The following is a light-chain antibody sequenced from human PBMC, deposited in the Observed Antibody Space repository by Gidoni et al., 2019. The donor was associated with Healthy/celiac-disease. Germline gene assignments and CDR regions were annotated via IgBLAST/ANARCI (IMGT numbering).Light chain of an antibody. V-gene: IGKV1-5*01. CDR1: QSISSW. J-gene: IGKJ1*01. CDR2: DAS. Sequence: DIQMTQSPSTLSASVGDRVTITCRASQSISSWLAWYQQKPGKAPKLLIYDASSLESGVPSRFSGSGSGTEFTLTISSLQPDDFATYYGQQYNSYWTFGQXTKVEIK. CDR3: QQYNSYWT.